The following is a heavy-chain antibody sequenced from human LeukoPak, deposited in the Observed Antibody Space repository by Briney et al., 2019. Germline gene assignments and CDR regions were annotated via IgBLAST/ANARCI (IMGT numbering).Heavy chain of an antibody. CDR1: GGSISSYY. J-gene: IGHJ6*03. V-gene: IGHV4-59*01. Sequence: SETLSLTCTVSGGSISSYYWSWIRQPPGKGLEWIGYIYYSGSTNFNPSLKSRVTISVDTSKNQFSLKLSSVTAADTAVYYCARNAVVAATMGVDYYYYMDVWGKGTTVTVSS. D-gene: IGHD2-15*01. CDR2: IYYSGST. CDR3: ARNAVVAATMGVDYYYYMDV.